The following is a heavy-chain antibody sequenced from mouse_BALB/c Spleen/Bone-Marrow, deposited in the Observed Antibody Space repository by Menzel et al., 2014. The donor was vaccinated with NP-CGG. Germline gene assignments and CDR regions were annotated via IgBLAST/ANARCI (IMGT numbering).Heavy chain of an antibody. V-gene: IGHV5-17*02. Sequence: EAKLVESGGGLVQSGGSRKLSCAASGFTFSSFGMHRVRQAPEKGLEWVAYISSGSSTIYYADTVKGRFTISRDNPKNTLFLQMTSLRSENTAMYYCARGGNYAWFAYWGQGTLVTVSA. CDR3: ARGGNYAWFAY. D-gene: IGHD2-1*01. CDR1: GFTFSSFG. J-gene: IGHJ3*01. CDR2: ISSGSSTI.